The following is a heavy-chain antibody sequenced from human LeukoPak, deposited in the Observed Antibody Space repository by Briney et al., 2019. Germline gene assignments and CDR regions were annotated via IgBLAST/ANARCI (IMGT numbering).Heavy chain of an antibody. CDR2: ISFDGSNK. CDR3: AKMGQTYYYGMDV. J-gene: IGHJ6*02. V-gene: IGHV3-30*18. CDR1: GLTFSRYW. Sequence: GGSLRLSCAVSGLTFSRYWMSWGRRAPGKGLEWVAVISFDGSNKYYADSVKGRFTISRDNSKNTLYLQMNSLRAEDTAVYYCAKMGQTYYYGMDVWGQGTTVTVSS.